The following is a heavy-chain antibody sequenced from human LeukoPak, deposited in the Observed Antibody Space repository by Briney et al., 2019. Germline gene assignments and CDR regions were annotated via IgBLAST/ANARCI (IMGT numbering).Heavy chain of an antibody. J-gene: IGHJ4*02. D-gene: IGHD6-19*01. CDR3: ARVGSGWFPFFYFDY. CDR1: GYSISSGYY. Sequence: SETLSLTCTVSGYSISSGYYWGWIRQPPGKGLEWIGSIYHSGSTYYNPSLKSRVTISVDTSKNQFSLKLSSVTAADTAVYYCARVGSGWFPFFYFDYWGQGTLVTVSS. V-gene: IGHV4-38-2*02. CDR2: IYHSGST.